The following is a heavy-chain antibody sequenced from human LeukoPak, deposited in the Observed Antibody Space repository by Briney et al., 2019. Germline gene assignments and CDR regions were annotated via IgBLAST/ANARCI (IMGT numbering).Heavy chain of an antibody. J-gene: IGHJ4*02. D-gene: IGHD3/OR15-3a*01. Sequence: GGSLRLSCAASGFTFNRYSMNWVRQAPGKGLEWVSAISGSGGSTSYADSVKGRFTISRDNSKNTLYLHMKSLRAEDTAVYYCAKAIWTDYLLSYFDYWGQGTLVTGSS. CDR3: AKAIWTDYLLSYFDY. V-gene: IGHV3-23*01. CDR2: ISGSGGST. CDR1: GFTFNRYS.